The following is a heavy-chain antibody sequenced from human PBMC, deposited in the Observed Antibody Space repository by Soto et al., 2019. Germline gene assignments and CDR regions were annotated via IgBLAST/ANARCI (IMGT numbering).Heavy chain of an antibody. Sequence: PGESLKISCKGSGYSFTSYWISWVRQMPGKGLEWMGRIDPSDSYTNYSPSFQGYVTISADKSISTAYLQWSSLKASDTAMYYCARRGVSPYYYYGMDVWGQGTTVTVSS. CDR2: IDPSDSYT. CDR3: ARRGVSPYYYYGMDV. V-gene: IGHV5-10-1*01. J-gene: IGHJ6*02. D-gene: IGHD2-8*01. CDR1: GYSFTSYW.